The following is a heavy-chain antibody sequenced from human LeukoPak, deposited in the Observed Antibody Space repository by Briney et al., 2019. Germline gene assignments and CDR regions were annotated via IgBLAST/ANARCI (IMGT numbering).Heavy chain of an antibody. Sequence: ASVKVSCKASGYTFTSYGISWVRQAPGQGLEWMGWISAYNGNTNYAQKLQGRVTITADKSTSTAYMELSSLRSEDTAVYYCARARSSTSPHAFDIWGQGTMVTVSS. D-gene: IGHD2-2*01. CDR1: GYTFTSYG. J-gene: IGHJ3*02. CDR2: ISAYNGNT. CDR3: ARARSSTSPHAFDI. V-gene: IGHV1-18*01.